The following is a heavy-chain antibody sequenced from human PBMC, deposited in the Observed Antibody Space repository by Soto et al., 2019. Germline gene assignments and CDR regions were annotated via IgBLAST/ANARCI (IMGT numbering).Heavy chain of an antibody. CDR1: GYTFTSYY. J-gene: IGHJ4*02. CDR2: IHPNGGST. D-gene: IGHD3-22*01. Sequence: ASVKVSCKASGYTFTSYYIHWVRQAPGQGLEWMGIIHPNGGSTSYAQKLQGRVTMTRDTSTSTVYMELSSLRSEDTAVYYCARQPYDSSCYYTTLHDPYFDYWGQGTLVTVSS. CDR3: ARQPYDSSCYYTTLHDPYFDY. V-gene: IGHV1-46*04.